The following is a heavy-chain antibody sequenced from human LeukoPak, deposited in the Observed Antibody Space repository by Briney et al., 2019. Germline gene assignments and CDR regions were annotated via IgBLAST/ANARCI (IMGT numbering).Heavy chain of an antibody. CDR1: GYTFTGYY. J-gene: IGHJ4*02. Sequence: ASVKVSCKASGYTFTGYYMHWVRQAPGQGLEWMGWINPNSGGTNYAQKFQGRVTMTRDTSISTAYMELSRLRSDDTAVYYCARVWGYDSSGYYFSLGYWGQGTLVTVSS. V-gene: IGHV1-2*02. CDR2: INPNSGGT. CDR3: ARVWGYDSSGYYFSLGY. D-gene: IGHD3-22*01.